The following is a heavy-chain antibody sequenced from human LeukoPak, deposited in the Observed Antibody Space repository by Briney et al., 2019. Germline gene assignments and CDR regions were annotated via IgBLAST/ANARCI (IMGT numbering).Heavy chain of an antibody. D-gene: IGHD3-9*01. CDR3: AKDSLAGYLRGYFDD. CDR1: GFTFSTYG. CDR2: ISYDGTNK. V-gene: IGHV3-30*18. J-gene: IGHJ4*02. Sequence: GGSLRLSCAASGFTFSTYGMHWVRQAPGKGLEWVAVISYDGTNKYYTDSVKGRFTISRDNSKNTLYLQMNSLRPEDTAVFYCAKDSLAGYLRGYFDDRGQGTQVTVSS.